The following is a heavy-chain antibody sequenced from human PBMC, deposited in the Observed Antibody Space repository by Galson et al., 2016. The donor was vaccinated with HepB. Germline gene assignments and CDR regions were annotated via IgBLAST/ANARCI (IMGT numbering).Heavy chain of an antibody. J-gene: IGHJ5*02. D-gene: IGHD4-11*01. CDR1: GGSFSSYY. CDR3: ARTVLS. CDR2: IYYSGST. V-gene: IGHV4-59*01. Sequence: SETLSLTCTVSGGSFSSYYWSWIRQPPGKGPEWIGYIYYSGSTNYNPSLKSRVTMSVDMSKKQFSLRLTSVTAADTAVYYCARTVLSWGQGILVTVSS.